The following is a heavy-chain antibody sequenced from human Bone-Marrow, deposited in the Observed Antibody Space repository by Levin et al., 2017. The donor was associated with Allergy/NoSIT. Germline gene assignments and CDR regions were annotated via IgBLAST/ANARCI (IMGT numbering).Heavy chain of an antibody. CDR2: INPNSGGT. J-gene: IGHJ5*02. Sequence: ASVKVSCKASGYTFTGYYMHWVRQAPGQGLEWMGWINPNSGGTNYAQKFQGRVTMTRDTSISTAYMELSRLRSDDTAVYYCARYQQLVRWFDPWGQGTLVTVSS. V-gene: IGHV1-2*02. D-gene: IGHD6-6*01. CDR3: ARYQQLVRWFDP. CDR1: GYTFTGYY.